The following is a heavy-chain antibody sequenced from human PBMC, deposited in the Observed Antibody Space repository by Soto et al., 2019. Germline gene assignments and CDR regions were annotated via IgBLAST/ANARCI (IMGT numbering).Heavy chain of an antibody. Sequence: QVQLVQSGAEVKKPGSSVKVSCKASGRTSSTYTISWVRQAPGQGLELMGGIIPIFGTANYVEKFQGRVTSTADRSTNTAYMELSRLRSEDTAVYYCARGEIVPRIFYYYDMDVWGQGTTVTVSS. D-gene: IGHD5-12*01. J-gene: IGHJ6*02. CDR2: IIPIFGTA. CDR1: GRTSSTYT. V-gene: IGHV1-69*14. CDR3: ARGEIVPRIFYYYDMDV.